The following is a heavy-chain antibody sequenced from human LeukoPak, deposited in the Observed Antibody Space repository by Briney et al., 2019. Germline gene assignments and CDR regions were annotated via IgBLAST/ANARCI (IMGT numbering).Heavy chain of an antibody. D-gene: IGHD4-17*01. V-gene: IGHV4-34*01. CDR3: ARNQRDYLFDY. J-gene: IGHJ4*02. Sequence: SETLSLTCAVDGDSLIGYYWTWIRQPPGKGLEWIAEINHRGSTSYNPSLKSRVTISVDTSKNQFSLKLSSVTAADTAVYYCARNQRDYLFDYWGQGTLVTVSS. CDR2: INHRGST. CDR1: GDSLIGYY.